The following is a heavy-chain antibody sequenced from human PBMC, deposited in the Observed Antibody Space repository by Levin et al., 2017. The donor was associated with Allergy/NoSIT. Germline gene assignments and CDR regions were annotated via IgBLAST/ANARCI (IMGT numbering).Heavy chain of an antibody. Sequence: KPSETLSLTCTVSGGSISSYYWSWIRQPPGKGLEWIGYIYYSGSTNYNPSLKSRVTISVDTSKNQFSLKLSSVTAADTAVYYCARDFRSSWYGWLVGAFDIWGQGTMVTVSS. CDR1: GGSISSYY. V-gene: IGHV4-59*01. J-gene: IGHJ3*02. CDR2: IYYSGST. CDR3: ARDFRSSWYGWLVGAFDI. D-gene: IGHD6-13*01.